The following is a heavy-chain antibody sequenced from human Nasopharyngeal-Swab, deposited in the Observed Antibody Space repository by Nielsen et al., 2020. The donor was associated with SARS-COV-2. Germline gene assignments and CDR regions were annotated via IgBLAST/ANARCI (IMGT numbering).Heavy chain of an antibody. Sequence: ASVNVSCKTSGYTFTAYYIHWVRQAPGQGLEWMGRINPNTGGTNYAQNFQGRVTMTRDTSLSTAYMELSSLRSDDTAIYYCARKLKLVRPFDYWGQGTLVTVSS. D-gene: IGHD6-13*01. CDR1: GYTFTAYY. J-gene: IGHJ4*02. V-gene: IGHV1-2*06. CDR2: INPNTGGT. CDR3: ARKLKLVRPFDY.